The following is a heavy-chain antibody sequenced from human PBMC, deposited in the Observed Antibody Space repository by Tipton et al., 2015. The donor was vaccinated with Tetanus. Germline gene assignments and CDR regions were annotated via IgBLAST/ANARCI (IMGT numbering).Heavy chain of an antibody. Sequence: QLVQSGAEVKKPGASVKVSCKASGYTFTGYYIYWVRQAPGQGLEWMRWIDPNSGGPVYAQKFQARVTLTRDTFISTAYMELGSLRSDDTAVYYWARERGDYFFYGMYAWGPGATVSVS. CDR2: IDPNSGGP. CDR1: GYTFTGYY. CDR3: ARERGDYFFYGMYA. D-gene: IGHD2-21*01. V-gene: IGHV1-2*02. J-gene: IGHJ6*02.